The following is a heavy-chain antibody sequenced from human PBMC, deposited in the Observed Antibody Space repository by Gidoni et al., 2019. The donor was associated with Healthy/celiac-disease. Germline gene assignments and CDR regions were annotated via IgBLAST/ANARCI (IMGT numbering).Heavy chain of an antibody. V-gene: IGHV3-23*01. CDR1: GFTFSRYA. J-gene: IGHJ4*02. Sequence: EVQLLESGGGLVQPGGSLRLSCAASGFTFSRYAMSWVRQAPGKGLEWVSAISGSGGSTYYADSVKGRFTISRDNSKNTLYLQMNSLRAEDTAVYYCAKDGSLYYYGSGSYLWGQGTLVTVSS. D-gene: IGHD3-10*01. CDR2: ISGSGGST. CDR3: AKDGSLYYYGSGSYL.